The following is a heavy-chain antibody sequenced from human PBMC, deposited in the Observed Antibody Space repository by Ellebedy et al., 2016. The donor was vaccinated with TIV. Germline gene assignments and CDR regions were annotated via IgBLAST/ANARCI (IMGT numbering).Heavy chain of an antibody. CDR2: IYSGGST. CDR3: AKVSVAGKKGVDY. Sequence: GESLKISCAASGFTVSSNYMSWVRQAPGKGLEWVSVIYSGGSTYYADSVKGRFTISRDNSKNTLYLQMNSLRAEDTAVYYCAKVSVAGKKGVDYWGQGTLVTVSS. J-gene: IGHJ4*02. D-gene: IGHD6-19*01. CDR1: GFTVSSNY. V-gene: IGHV3-53*01.